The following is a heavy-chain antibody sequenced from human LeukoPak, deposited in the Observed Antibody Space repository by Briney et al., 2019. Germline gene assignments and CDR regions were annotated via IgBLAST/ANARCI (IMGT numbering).Heavy chain of an antibody. CDR3: ARDVGAIPFDY. V-gene: IGHV3-21*01. CDR2: ISSSSSYI. D-gene: IGHD1-26*01. Sequence: GGSLRLSCAASGFSFSSYSMNWVRQAPGKGLEWVSSISSSSSYIYYADSVKGRFTISRDNAKNSLYLQMNSLRAEDTAVYYCARDVGAIPFDYWGQGTLVTVSS. J-gene: IGHJ4*02. CDR1: GFSFSSYS.